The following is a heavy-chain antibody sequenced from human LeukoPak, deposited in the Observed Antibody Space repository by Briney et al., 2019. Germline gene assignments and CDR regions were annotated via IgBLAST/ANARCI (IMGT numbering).Heavy chain of an antibody. V-gene: IGHV3-23*01. CDR1: GFTFSSYA. Sequence: SGGSLRLSCAASGFTFSSYAMSWVRQAPGKGLEWVSAISGSGGSTYYADSVKGRFTISRDNSKNTLYLQMNSLRAEDTAVYYCAKGGRFSYSSSWYEDYWGQGTLVTVSS. J-gene: IGHJ4*02. CDR3: AKGGRFSYSSSWYEDY. D-gene: IGHD6-13*01. CDR2: ISGSGGST.